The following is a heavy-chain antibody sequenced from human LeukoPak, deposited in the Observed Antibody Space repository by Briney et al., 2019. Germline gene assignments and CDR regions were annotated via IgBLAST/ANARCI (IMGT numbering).Heavy chain of an antibody. CDR2: ISGSGGST. D-gene: IGHD2-8*01. V-gene: IGHV3-23*01. CDR3: AKVTYIVPYSNYFDY. Sequence: HPGGSLRLSCAASGFTFSSYAMSWVRQAPGKGLEWVSAISGSGGSTYYADSVKGRFTISRDNSKNTLYLQMNSLRAEDTAVYYCAKVTYIVPYSNYFDYWGQGTLVTVSS. CDR1: GFTFSSYA. J-gene: IGHJ4*02.